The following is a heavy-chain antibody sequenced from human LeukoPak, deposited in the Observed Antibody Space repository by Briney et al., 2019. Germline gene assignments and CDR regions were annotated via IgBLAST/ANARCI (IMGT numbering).Heavy chain of an antibody. CDR1: GFTFSSYA. Sequence: GGSLRLSCAASGFTFSSYAMGWVRQAPGKGLEWVSAISGSGGSTYYADSVKGRFTISRDNSKNTPYLQMNSLRAEDTAVYYCAKGGLRMTASDAFDIWGQGTMVTVSS. CDR3: AKGGLRMTASDAFDI. CDR2: ISGSGGST. J-gene: IGHJ3*02. V-gene: IGHV3-23*01. D-gene: IGHD4-17*01.